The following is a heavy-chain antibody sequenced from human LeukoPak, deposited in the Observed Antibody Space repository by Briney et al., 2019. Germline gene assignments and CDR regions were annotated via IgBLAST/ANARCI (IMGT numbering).Heavy chain of an antibody. CDR3: ARFRRNSYKSGFYYYYDY. V-gene: IGHV3-21*06. CDR2: INTVASYI. Sequence: GGSLRLSCAASGLTFSSFSFNWVRQGPGKGLEWVSSINTVASYIYYADSVRGRFTISRDNAKNSLYLQMNSLRAEDTGVYYCARFRRNSYKSGFYYYYDYWGQGTLVTVSS. D-gene: IGHD3-22*01. J-gene: IGHJ4*02. CDR1: GLTFSSFS.